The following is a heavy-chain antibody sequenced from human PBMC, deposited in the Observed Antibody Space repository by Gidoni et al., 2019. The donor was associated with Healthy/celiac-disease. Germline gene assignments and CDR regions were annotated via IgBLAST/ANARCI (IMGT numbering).Heavy chain of an antibody. CDR3: ATSYSSGWYGCDY. J-gene: IGHJ4*02. V-gene: IGHV1-69*02. Sequence: QVQLVQSGAEVKKPGSSVKVSCKASGGTFSSYTISWVRQAPGQGLEWMGRIIPILGIANYEQKFQGRVTITADKSTSTAYMELSSLRSEDTAVYYCATSYSSGWYGCDYWGQGTLVTVSS. CDR1: GGTFSSYT. D-gene: IGHD6-19*01. CDR2: IIPILGIA.